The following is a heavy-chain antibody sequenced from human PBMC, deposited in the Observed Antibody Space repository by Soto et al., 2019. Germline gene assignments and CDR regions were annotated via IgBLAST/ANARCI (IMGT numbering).Heavy chain of an antibody. V-gene: IGHV5-51*01. D-gene: IGHD6-19*01. Sequence: LGESLKISCKGSGYSFTNYWIGWVRQMPGKDLEWIGIIYPEDSETRYSPSFQGLVTISVDKSISTAYLQWNSLQASDTAMYYCARSRRGAYSSGWYSLSGYYNYGIDVWGQGTTVTVSS. CDR3: ARSRRGAYSSGWYSLSGYYNYGIDV. CDR1: GYSFTNYW. J-gene: IGHJ6*02. CDR2: IYPEDSET.